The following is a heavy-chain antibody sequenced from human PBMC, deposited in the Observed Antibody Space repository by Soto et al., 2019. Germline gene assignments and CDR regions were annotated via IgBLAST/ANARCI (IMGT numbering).Heavy chain of an antibody. CDR2: IWYDGSNK. CDR3: ARDREWLFDY. Sequence: PGGSLRLSCAASGFTFSSYGMHWVRQAPGKGLEWVAVIWYDGSNKYYADSVKGRFTISRDNSKNTLYLQMNSLRAEDTAVYCCARDREWLFDYWGQGTLVTVSS. J-gene: IGHJ4*02. V-gene: IGHV3-33*01. CDR1: GFTFSSYG. D-gene: IGHD3-3*01.